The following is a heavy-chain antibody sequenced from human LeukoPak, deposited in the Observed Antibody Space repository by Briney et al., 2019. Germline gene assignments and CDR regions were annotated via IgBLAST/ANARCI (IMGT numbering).Heavy chain of an antibody. J-gene: IGHJ3*02. CDR3: ARVDSSGWDDAFDI. CDR2: IYYSGST. CDR1: GGSMNSYY. D-gene: IGHD3-22*01. Sequence: SETLSLTCSVSGGSMNSYYWSWIRQPPGRGLEWIGYIYYSGSTNYNPSLKSRVTISVDTSKNQFSLKLSSVTAADTAVYYCARVDSSGWDDAFDIWGQGTMVTVSS. V-gene: IGHV4-59*01.